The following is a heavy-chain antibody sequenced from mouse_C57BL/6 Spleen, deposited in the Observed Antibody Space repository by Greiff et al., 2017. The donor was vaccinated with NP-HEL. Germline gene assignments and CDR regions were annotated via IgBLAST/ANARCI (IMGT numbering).Heavy chain of an antibody. D-gene: IGHD2-4*01. Sequence: QVHVKQPGAELVKPGASVKLSCKASGYTFTSYWMHWVKQRPGQGLEWIGMIHPNSGSTNYNEKFKSKATLTVDKSSSTAYMQLSSLTSEDSAVYYCARGRLRDYAMDYWGQGTSVTVSS. CDR3: ARGRLRDYAMDY. J-gene: IGHJ4*01. V-gene: IGHV1-64*01. CDR1: GYTFTSYW. CDR2: IHPNSGST.